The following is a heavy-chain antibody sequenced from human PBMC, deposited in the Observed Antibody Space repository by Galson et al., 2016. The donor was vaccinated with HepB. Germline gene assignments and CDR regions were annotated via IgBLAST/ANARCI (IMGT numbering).Heavy chain of an antibody. V-gene: IGHV3-23*01. CDR2: ISGPGRNT. CDR3: AKDPIQCGGDCTRASYYFDY. D-gene: IGHD2-21*02. Sequence: LRLSCAASKFTFRNYAMSWVRQAPGKGLEWVSSISGPGRNTYYADSVRGRFTISRDNPKNTLYLQMNSLRAEDTAVYYCAKDPIQCGGDCTRASYYFDYWGQGLLVTVSS. CDR1: KFTFRNYA. J-gene: IGHJ4*02.